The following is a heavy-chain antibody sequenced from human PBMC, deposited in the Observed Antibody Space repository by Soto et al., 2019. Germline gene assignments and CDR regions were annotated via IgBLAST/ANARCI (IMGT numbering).Heavy chain of an antibody. CDR1: GFTFSSYG. CDR2: ISFDGSNK. J-gene: IGHJ4*02. D-gene: IGHD1-1*01. CDR3: AKDRDPYSWNDVDY. Sequence: QVQLVESGGGVVQPGRSLRLSCAASGFTFSSYGIHWVRQAPGKGLEWVAVISFDGSNKYYADSVKGRFTISRDNSKNTLYLQMNSLRAEDTAVYYCAKDRDPYSWNDVDYWGQGTLVTVSS. V-gene: IGHV3-30*18.